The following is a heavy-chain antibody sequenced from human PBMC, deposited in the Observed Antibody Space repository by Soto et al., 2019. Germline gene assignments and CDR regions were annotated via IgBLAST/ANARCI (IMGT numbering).Heavy chain of an antibody. J-gene: IGHJ4*02. CDR1: GFTFSSYG. V-gene: IGHV3-30*18. CDR2: ISYDGSNK. Sequence: TGGSLRLSCAASGFTFSSYGMHWVRQAPGKGLEWVAVISYDGSNKYYADSVKGRFTISRDNSKNTLYLQMNSLRAEDTAVYYCAKDLRRRSSGTLNYWGQGTLVTVSS. CDR3: AKDLRRRSSGTLNY. D-gene: IGHD3-22*01.